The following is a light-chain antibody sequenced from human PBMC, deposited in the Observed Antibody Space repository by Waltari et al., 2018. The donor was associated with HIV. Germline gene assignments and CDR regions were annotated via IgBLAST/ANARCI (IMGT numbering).Light chain of an antibody. V-gene: IGKV1-39*01. CDR3: QQSSGVPPYT. Sequence: IQMTQSPSSLSSSVGDRVTITCRAGQNISNYLNWYQQKAGKAPKLLIYAASSVQSGVPSRFSGSGSVTDFTLTISSLQPEDCATYYCQQSSGVPPYTFGQGTKLELK. CDR2: AAS. J-gene: IGKJ2*01. CDR1: QNISNY.